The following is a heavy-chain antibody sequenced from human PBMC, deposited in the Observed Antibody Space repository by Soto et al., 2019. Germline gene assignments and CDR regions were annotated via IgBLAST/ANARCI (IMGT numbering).Heavy chain of an antibody. CDR2: ISASGGLT. CDR1: GFTFSNYG. D-gene: IGHD5-18*01. V-gene: IGHV3-23*01. CDR3: ANAAGFYVDTAMN. Sequence: GGSLRLSCAASGFTFSNYGMSWVRQAPGKVLEWVAGISASGGLTNSADSVKGRFTISRDNSKNTLYLQMNSLRAEDTAVYYCANAAGFYVDTAMNWGQGTQVTVS. J-gene: IGHJ4*02.